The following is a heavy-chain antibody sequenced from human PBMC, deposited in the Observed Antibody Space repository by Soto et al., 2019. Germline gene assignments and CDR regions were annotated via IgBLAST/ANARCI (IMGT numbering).Heavy chain of an antibody. V-gene: IGHV4-59*01. Sequence: SVTLALTCTVSGGSISSYYWSWIRQPPGKGMEWIGYIYYSGSTNYNPSLKSRVTRSVDTSKNQFSLKLSCVTAADTAVYYCARGVEYSYGTDAFDIWGQGTMVTVSS. J-gene: IGHJ3*02. CDR2: IYYSGST. CDR1: GGSISSYY. CDR3: ARGVEYSYGTDAFDI. D-gene: IGHD5-18*01.